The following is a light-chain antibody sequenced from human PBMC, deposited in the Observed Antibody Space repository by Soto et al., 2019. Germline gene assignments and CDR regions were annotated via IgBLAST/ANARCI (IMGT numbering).Light chain of an antibody. CDR2: VAS. CDR1: QSVRSN. CDR3: QQYNNWPPWT. Sequence: EIVMTQSPATLSVSPGERATLSCRASQSVRSNLAWYQQKPGQAPRLIIYVASTRATGIPARFSGSGSGTEFTLTISSLQSEDFAVYYWQQYNNWPPWTCGQGTKVEI. J-gene: IGKJ1*01. V-gene: IGKV3-15*01.